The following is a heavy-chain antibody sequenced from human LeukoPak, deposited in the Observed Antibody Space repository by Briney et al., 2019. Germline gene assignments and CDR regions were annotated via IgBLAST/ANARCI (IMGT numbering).Heavy chain of an antibody. Sequence: GGSLRLSCAASGFTFSSCSMNWVRQAPGKGLEWVSYISSSSSTIYYADSVKGRFTISRDNAKNSLYLQMNSLRAEDTAVYYCARGATVTKSAFDIWGQGTMVTVSS. CDR1: GFTFSSCS. J-gene: IGHJ3*02. V-gene: IGHV3-48*01. CDR3: ARGATVTKSAFDI. D-gene: IGHD4-17*01. CDR2: ISSSSSTI.